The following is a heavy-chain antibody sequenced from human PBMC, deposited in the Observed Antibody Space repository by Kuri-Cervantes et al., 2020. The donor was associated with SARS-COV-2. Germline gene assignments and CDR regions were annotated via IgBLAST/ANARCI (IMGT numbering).Heavy chain of an antibody. Sequence: GGSLRLSCAASGFTFSNYWMHRVRQAPGKGLVWVSRTNTDGSSTSYADSVKGRFTISRDNAKNTLYLQMNSLRAEDTAVYYCARAFLRGGSDYWGQGTLVTVSS. CDR3: ARAFLRGGSDY. CDR2: TNTDGSST. CDR1: GFTFSNYW. J-gene: IGHJ4*02. D-gene: IGHD1-26*01. V-gene: IGHV3-74*01.